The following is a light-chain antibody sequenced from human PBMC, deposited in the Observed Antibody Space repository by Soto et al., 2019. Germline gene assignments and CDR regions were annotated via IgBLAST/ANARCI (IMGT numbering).Light chain of an antibody. V-gene: IGKV3-15*01. Sequence: EIVLTQSPATLSVSPGETVTLSCWASQSIGTNLAWHQQRSGQAPRLLMYGASTRATGIPARFSGSGSGTGFTLTISSLETEDFAVYYCQQYNNWPPGTTFGGGTKVEIQ. CDR1: QSIGTN. J-gene: IGKJ4*01. CDR2: GAS. CDR3: QQYNNWPPGTT.